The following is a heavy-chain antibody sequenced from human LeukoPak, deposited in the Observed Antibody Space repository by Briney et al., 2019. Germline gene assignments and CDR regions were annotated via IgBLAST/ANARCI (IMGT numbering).Heavy chain of an antibody. Sequence: PGGSLRLSCAASGLTFSTYNMNWVRQAPGKGLEWVSYIDSSNSPIYYADSVKGRFTISRDNGKNSLYLQMNSLRDEHTAVYYCASHRCSGGSCYFDYWGQGTLVTVSS. D-gene: IGHD2-15*01. CDR3: ASHRCSGGSCYFDY. V-gene: IGHV3-48*02. CDR1: GLTFSTYN. J-gene: IGHJ4*02. CDR2: IDSSNSPI.